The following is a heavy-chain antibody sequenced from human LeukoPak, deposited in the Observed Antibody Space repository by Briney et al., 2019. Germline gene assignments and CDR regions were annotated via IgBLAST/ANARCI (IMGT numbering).Heavy chain of an antibody. D-gene: IGHD6-19*01. CDR2: IGTDGSDT. CDR1: GFTFSNSW. Sequence: AGGSLRLSCAASGFTFSNSWMHWVRQAPGKGLVWVSRIGTDGSDTSYADSVKGRFTISRDNAKNTLYLQMNSLRAEDTAVYYCARRPAYGSGATYDYGMDVWGQGTTVTVAS. CDR3: ARRPAYGSGATYDYGMDV. V-gene: IGHV3-74*01. J-gene: IGHJ6*02.